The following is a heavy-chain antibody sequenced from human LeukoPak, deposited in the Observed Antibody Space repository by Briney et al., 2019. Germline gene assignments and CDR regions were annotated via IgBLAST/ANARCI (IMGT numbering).Heavy chain of an antibody. CDR2: ISYDGSNK. V-gene: IGHV3-30-3*01. CDR1: GFTFSSYA. CDR3: ARDPENYDILTGPLDY. D-gene: IGHD3-9*01. J-gene: IGHJ4*02. Sequence: GGSLRLSCAASGFTFSSYAMHWVRQAPGKGLEWVAVISYDGSNKYYADSVKGRFTISRDNSMNTLYLQMNSLRAEDTAVYYCARDPENYDILTGPLDYWGQGTLVTVSS.